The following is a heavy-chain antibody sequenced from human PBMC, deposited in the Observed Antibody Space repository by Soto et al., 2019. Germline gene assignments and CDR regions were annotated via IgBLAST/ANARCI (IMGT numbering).Heavy chain of an antibody. Sequence: PGGSLRLSCAASGFTFSSYGMHWVRQAPGKGLEWVAVISYDGSNKYYADSVKGRFTISRDNSKNTLYLQMNSLRAEDTAVYYCAKDRIHCSSTSCYSSYYGMDVWGQGTTVTVSS. D-gene: IGHD2-2*02. CDR3: AKDRIHCSSTSCYSSYYGMDV. J-gene: IGHJ6*02. CDR2: ISYDGSNK. V-gene: IGHV3-30*18. CDR1: GFTFSSYG.